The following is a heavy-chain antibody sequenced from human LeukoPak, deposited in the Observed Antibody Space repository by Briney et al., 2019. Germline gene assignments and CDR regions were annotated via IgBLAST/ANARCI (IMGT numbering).Heavy chain of an antibody. J-gene: IGHJ6*03. Sequence: ASVKVSCKASGGTFSSYAISWVRQAPGQGLEWMGGIIPIFGTANYAQKFQGRVTITADKSTSTAYMELSSLRSEDTAVYYCATAYYYGSASQYYYYYYMDVWGKGTTVTISS. D-gene: IGHD3-10*01. CDR1: GGTFSSYA. CDR3: ATAYYYGSASQYYYYYYMDV. V-gene: IGHV1-69*06. CDR2: IIPIFGTA.